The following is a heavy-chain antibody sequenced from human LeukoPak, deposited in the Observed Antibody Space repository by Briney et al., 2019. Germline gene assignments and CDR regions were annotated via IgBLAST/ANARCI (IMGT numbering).Heavy chain of an antibody. V-gene: IGHV4-39*07. Sequence: PSETLSLTCTVSGGSISSSSYYWGWIRQPPGKGLEWIGSIYYSGSTNYNPSLKSRVTISVDTSKNQFSLKLSSVTAADTAVYYCARSWTFGYPYYYYYYGMDVWGQGTTVTVSS. CDR2: IYYSGST. J-gene: IGHJ6*02. CDR3: ARSWTFGYPYYYYYYGMDV. CDR1: GGSISSSSYY. D-gene: IGHD5-18*01.